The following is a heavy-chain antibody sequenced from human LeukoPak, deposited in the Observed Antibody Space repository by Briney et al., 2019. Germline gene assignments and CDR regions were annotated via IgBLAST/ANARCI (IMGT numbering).Heavy chain of an antibody. J-gene: IGHJ6*03. CDR2: IYYSGST. CDR1: GGSISSYY. Sequence: SETLSLTCTVSGGSISSYYWSWIRQPPGKGLEWIGYIYYSGSTNYNPSLKSRVTISVDTSKNQFSLKLSSVTAADTAVYYCARVYYYDSSGYYYAPYYYYYTDVWGKGTTVTVSS. V-gene: IGHV4-59*01. CDR3: ARVYYYDSSGYYYAPYYYYYTDV. D-gene: IGHD3-22*01.